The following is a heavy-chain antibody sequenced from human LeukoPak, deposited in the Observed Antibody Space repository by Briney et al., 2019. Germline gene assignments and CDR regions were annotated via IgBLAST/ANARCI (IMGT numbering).Heavy chain of an antibody. CDR1: GGTFRSYA. CDR3: ARAIGGSYYYFDY. D-gene: IGHD1-26*01. CDR2: IIPIFGTA. Sequence: VASVKVSCKASGGTFRSYAISWVRQAPGQGLEWMGGIIPIFGTANYAQKFQGRVTITTDESTSTAYMELSSLRSEDTAVYYRARAIGGSYYYFDYWGQGTLVTVSS. V-gene: IGHV1-69*05. J-gene: IGHJ4*02.